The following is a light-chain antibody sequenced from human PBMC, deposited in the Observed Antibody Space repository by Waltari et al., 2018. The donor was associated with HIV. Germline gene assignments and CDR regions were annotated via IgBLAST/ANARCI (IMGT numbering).Light chain of an antibody. Sequence: DIKMTQSPSFVSASVGDRITITCRASQDVGSWLAWYQQRSGKAPSLLIFTASSLSSGVPARFSGCGSGTEFTLTISSLQPEDVAMYYCQQGHSFPPTFGGGTKVEI. CDR1: QDVGSW. CDR3: QQGHSFPPT. J-gene: IGKJ4*01. CDR2: TAS. V-gene: IGKV1-12*01.